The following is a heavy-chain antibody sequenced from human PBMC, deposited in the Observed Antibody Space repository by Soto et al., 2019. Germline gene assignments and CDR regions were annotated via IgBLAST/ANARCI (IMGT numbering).Heavy chain of an antibody. J-gene: IGHJ4*02. CDR3: ARGGTAAIRYSNYFDY. Sequence: VPLVESGGGVVQPGRSLRLSCAASGFTFSSYGMHWVRQAPGKGLEWVAVIWYDGSNKYYADSVKGRFTISRDNSKNALYLQMNSLRAEDTAVYYCARGGTAAIRYSNYFDYWGQGTLVTVAS. V-gene: IGHV3-33*01. CDR2: IWYDGSNK. CDR1: GFTFSSYG. D-gene: IGHD2-2*01.